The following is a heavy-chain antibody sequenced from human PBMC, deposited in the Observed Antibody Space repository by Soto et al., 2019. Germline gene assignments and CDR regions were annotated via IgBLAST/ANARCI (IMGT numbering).Heavy chain of an antibody. CDR1: GFTFSSYS. CDR2: ISSSSSTI. CDR3: ARALGYCSGGSCSIDY. Sequence: GGSLRLSCAASGFTFSSYSMNWVRQAPGKGLEWVSYISSSSSTIYYADSVKGRFTISRDNAKNSLYLQMNSLRAEDTAVYYCARALGYCSGGSCSIDYWGQGTLVTVSS. V-gene: IGHV3-48*01. J-gene: IGHJ4*02. D-gene: IGHD2-15*01.